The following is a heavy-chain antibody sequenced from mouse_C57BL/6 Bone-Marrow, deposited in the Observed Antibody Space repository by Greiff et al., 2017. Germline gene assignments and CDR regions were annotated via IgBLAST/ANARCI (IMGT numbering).Heavy chain of an antibody. CDR1: GYTFTDYY. CDR3: ARGGYDGGY. Sequence: EVHLVESGPVLVKPGASVKMSCKASGYTFTDYYMNWVKQSHGKSLEWIGVINPYNGGTSYNQKFNGKATLTVDKSSSTAYMELNSLTSEDSAVYYCARGGYDGGYWGQGTTLTVSS. D-gene: IGHD2-2*01. V-gene: IGHV1-19*01. CDR2: INPYNGGT. J-gene: IGHJ2*01.